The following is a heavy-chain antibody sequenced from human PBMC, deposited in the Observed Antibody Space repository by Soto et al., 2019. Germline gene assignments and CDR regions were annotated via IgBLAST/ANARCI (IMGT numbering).Heavy chain of an antibody. V-gene: IGHV3-23*01. Sequence: PVGSLRLPCAASGFTFSSYAMSWVRQAPGKGLEWVSAISGSGGSTYYADSVKGRFTISRDNSKNTLYLQVNSLRAEDTAVYYCAKGGRDYYDSSGYYSFDYWGQGTLVTVSS. CDR3: AKGGRDYYDSSGYYSFDY. CDR2: ISGSGGST. D-gene: IGHD3-22*01. J-gene: IGHJ4*02. CDR1: GFTFSSYA.